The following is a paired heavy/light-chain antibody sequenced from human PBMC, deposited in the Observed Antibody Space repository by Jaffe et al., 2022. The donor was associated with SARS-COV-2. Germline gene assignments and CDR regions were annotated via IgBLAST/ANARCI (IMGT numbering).Heavy chain of an antibody. CDR2: ISYIGST. Sequence: QVQLQESGPGLVKPSETLSLTCTVSGGSISSYYWSWIRQPPGKGLEWIGYISYIGSTSYNPSLKSRVTISLDTSRNQFSLKLSSVTAADTAVYYCARAIGSSWHFGFWGRGTLVTVSS. D-gene: IGHD6-13*01. CDR3: ARAIGSSWHFGF. CDR1: GGSISSYY. J-gene: IGHJ4*02. V-gene: IGHV4-59*01.
Light chain of an antibody. V-gene: IGKV3-20*01. CDR2: GAS. CDR3: QQFGSSLQYT. J-gene: IGKJ2*01. Sequence: EIVLTQSPGTLSLSPGEGATLSCRASQSVSSSYLTWYQQKPGQAPRLLIYGASSRATGIPDRFSGSGSGTDFTLTISRLEPEDFAVYYCQQFGSSLQYTFGQGTKLEIK. CDR1: QSVSSSY.